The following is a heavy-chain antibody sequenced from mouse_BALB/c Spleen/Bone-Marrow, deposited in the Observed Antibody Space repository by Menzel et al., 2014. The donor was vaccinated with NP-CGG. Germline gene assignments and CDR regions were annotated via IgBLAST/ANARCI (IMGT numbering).Heavy chain of an antibody. D-gene: IGHD4-1*01. J-gene: IGHJ3*01. CDR2: IDPANYNT. V-gene: IGHV14-3*02. Sequence: EVQLQQSGAELVKPGASVKLSCATSGFNIKDPYIHWVKQRPEQGLEWIGRIDPANYNTQYDPKFQGKATITADTPSNAAYLQLNSLTSEDTAVYSCATLTGTFDYWGQGTPVTVSA. CDR3: ATLTGTFDY. CDR1: GFNIKDPY.